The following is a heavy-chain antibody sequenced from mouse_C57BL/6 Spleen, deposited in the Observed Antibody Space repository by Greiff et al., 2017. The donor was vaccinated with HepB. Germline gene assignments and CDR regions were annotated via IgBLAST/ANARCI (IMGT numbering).Heavy chain of an antibody. V-gene: IGHV1-80*01. CDR2: IYPGDGDT. D-gene: IGHD2-2*01. CDR3: ASETYGYDGFDY. CDR1: GYAFSSYW. Sequence: VQLKQSGAELVKPGASVKISCKASGYAFSSYWMNWVKQRPGKGLEWIGQIYPGDGDTNYNGKFKGKATLTADKSSSTAYMQLSSLTSEDSAVYFCASETYGYDGFDYWGQGTTLTVSS. J-gene: IGHJ2*01.